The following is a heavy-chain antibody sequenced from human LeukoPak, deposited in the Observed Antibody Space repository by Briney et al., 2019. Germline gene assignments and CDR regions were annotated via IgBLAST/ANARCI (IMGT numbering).Heavy chain of an antibody. J-gene: IGHJ4*02. CDR3: ARERYSGYDWFDY. CDR2: IYYSGST. Sequence: SETLSLTCTVSGGSISSYYWSWIRQPPGKGLEWIGYIYYSGSTNYNPSLKSRVTISVDTSKIQFSLKLSSVTAADTAVYYCARERYSGYDWFDYWGQGTLVTVSS. CDR1: GGSISSYY. D-gene: IGHD5-12*01. V-gene: IGHV4-59*01.